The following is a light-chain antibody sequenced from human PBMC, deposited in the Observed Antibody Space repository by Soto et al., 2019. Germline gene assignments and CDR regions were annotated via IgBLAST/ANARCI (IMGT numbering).Light chain of an antibody. CDR2: DAS. CDR3: QQRRNWPLT. V-gene: IGKV3-11*01. CDR1: QSVSSY. Sequence: PGARATLSCRASQSVSSYFAWYQQKPGQAPRLLIYDASNRATGIPARFSGSGSGTDFTLTISSLEPEDFAVYYCQQRRNWPLTFGQGTRLEIK. J-gene: IGKJ5*01.